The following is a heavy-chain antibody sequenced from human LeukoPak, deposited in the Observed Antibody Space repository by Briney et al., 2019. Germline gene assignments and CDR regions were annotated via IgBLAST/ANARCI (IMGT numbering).Heavy chain of an antibody. D-gene: IGHD3-22*01. CDR3: AKDHLRYYYDSSGYYPAFAY. Sequence: GGSLRLSCAASGFTFSSYSMNWVRQAPGKGLEWVSSISSSSSYIYYADSVKGRFTISRDNAKNSLYLQMNSLRAEDTAVYYCAKDHLRYYYDSSGYYPAFAYWGQGTLVTVSS. CDR2: ISSSSSYI. CDR1: GFTFSSYS. V-gene: IGHV3-21*04. J-gene: IGHJ4*02.